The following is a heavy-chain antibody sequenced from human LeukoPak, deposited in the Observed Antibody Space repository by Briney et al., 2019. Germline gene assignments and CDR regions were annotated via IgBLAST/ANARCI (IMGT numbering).Heavy chain of an antibody. CDR3: AKYDTAMVTLFDY. Sequence: GGSLRLSCATSGFTFSGYSMNWVRQAPGKGLEWISYISSSSINIHYGDSVKGRFTISRDNAENSLYLQMNSLRAEDTAVYYCAKYDTAMVTLFDYWGQGTLVTVSS. V-gene: IGHV3-48*01. J-gene: IGHJ4*02. CDR1: GFTFSGYS. CDR2: ISSSSINI. D-gene: IGHD5-18*01.